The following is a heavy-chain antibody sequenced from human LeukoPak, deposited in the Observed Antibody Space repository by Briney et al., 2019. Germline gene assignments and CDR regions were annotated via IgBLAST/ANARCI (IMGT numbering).Heavy chain of an antibody. D-gene: IGHD1-26*01. V-gene: IGHV1-24*01. CDR1: GYTLTELS. CDR3: ATFWVGTTHWGALDY. Sequence: ASVKVSCKVSGYTLTELSMHWVRQAPGKGLEWMGGFDPEDGEAIYAQKFQGRLTVTEDTSTDTAYMELNSLRSEDTAVYYCATFWVGTTHWGALDYWGQGTLVTVSS. CDR2: FDPEDGEA. J-gene: IGHJ4*02.